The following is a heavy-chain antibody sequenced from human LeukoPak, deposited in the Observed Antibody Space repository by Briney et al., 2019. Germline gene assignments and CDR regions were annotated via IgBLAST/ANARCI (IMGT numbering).Heavy chain of an antibody. CDR3: ARDVGATTPDAFDI. J-gene: IGHJ3*02. Sequence: PSETLSLTCTVSGGSISSGDYFWSWIRQPPGKGLEWIGHIYRSGSTYYNPSLKSRVTISVDRSKNQFSLKLSSVTAADTAVYYCARDVGATTPDAFDIWAKGQWSPSLQ. D-gene: IGHD1-26*01. V-gene: IGHV4-30-2*01. CDR1: GGSISSGDYF. CDR2: IYRSGST.